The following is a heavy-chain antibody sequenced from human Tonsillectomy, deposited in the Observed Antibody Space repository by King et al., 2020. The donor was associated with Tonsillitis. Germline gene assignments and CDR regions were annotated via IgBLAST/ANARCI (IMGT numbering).Heavy chain of an antibody. CDR1: GGSISSYY. Sequence: VQLQESGPGLVKPSETLSLTCTVSGGSISSYYWSWIRQPPGKGLEWIGYIYYSGSTNYNPSLKSRVTISVDTSKNQFSLKLSSVTAADTAVYYCARHEGGGSYGWGYFDYWGQGTLVTVSS. D-gene: IGHD1-26*01. CDR2: IYYSGST. J-gene: IGHJ4*02. CDR3: ARHEGGGSYGWGYFDY. V-gene: IGHV4-59*08.